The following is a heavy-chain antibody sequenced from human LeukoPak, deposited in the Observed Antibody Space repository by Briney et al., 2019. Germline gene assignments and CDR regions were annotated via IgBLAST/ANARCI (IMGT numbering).Heavy chain of an antibody. V-gene: IGHV1-69*02. Sequence: ASVKVSCKASGGTFSSYTISWVRQAPGQGLEWMGRIIPILGIVNYAQKFPGRVTITADKSTSTAYMELSSLRSEDTAVYYCARAAAYCGGDCYSGSLNYYGMDVWGQGTTVTVSS. D-gene: IGHD2-21*02. CDR2: IIPILGIV. CDR3: ARAAAYCGGDCYSGSLNYYGMDV. J-gene: IGHJ6*02. CDR1: GGTFSSYT.